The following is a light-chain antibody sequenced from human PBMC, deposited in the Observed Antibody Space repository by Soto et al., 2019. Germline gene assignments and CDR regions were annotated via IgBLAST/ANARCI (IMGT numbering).Light chain of an antibody. V-gene: IGLV4-69*01. CDR2: LNSDGSH. Sequence: QPVLTQSPSASASLGASVKLTCTLSSGHSSYAIAWHQQQPEKGPRYLMKLNSDGSHSKGDGIPDRFSGSSSGAERYLTISSLQSEDEADYYCQTWGTVVFGGGTSSPS. CDR1: SGHSSYA. J-gene: IGLJ2*01. CDR3: QTWGTVV.